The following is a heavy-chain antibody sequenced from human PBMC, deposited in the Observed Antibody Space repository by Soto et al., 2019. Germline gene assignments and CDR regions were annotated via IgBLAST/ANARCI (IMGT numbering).Heavy chain of an antibody. J-gene: IGHJ4*02. CDR2: IYHSGST. CDR3: ARATRTDSFDY. Sequence: SETLSLTCAVSGGSISSGGYSWSWIRQPPGKGLEWIGYIYHSGSTYYNPSLKSRVTISVDRSKNQFSLKLSSVTAADTAVYYCARATRTDSFDYCGQGTLVTVSS. CDR1: GGSISSGGYS. V-gene: IGHV4-30-2*01.